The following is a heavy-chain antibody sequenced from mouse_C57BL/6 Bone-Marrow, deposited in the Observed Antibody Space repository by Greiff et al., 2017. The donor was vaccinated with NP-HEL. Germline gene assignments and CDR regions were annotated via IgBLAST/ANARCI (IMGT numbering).Heavy chain of an antibody. J-gene: IGHJ3*01. CDR3: ARSNLYYGNYAWFAY. CDR2: INPSSGYT. D-gene: IGHD2-1*01. CDR1: GYTFTSYW. V-gene: IGHV1-7*01. Sequence: QVQLKQSGAELAKPGASVKLSCKASGYTFTSYWMHWVKQRPGQGLEWIGYINPSSGYTKYNQKFKDKATLTADKSSSTAYMQLSSLTYEDSAVYYCARSNLYYGNYAWFAYWGQGTLVTVSA.